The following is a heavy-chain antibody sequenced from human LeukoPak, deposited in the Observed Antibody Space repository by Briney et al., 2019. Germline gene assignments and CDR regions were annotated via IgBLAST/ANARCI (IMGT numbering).Heavy chain of an antibody. CDR2: ISGSGGST. CDR3: AKLEDIVVVVAATGSGHAFDI. J-gene: IGHJ3*02. CDR1: GFTFDEFA. Sequence: PGRSLRLSCAASGFTFDEFAMSWVRQAPGKGLEWVSAISGSGGSTYYADSVKGRFTISRDNSKNTLYLQMNSLRAEDTAVYYCAKLEDIVVVVAATGSGHAFDIWGQGTMVTVSS. D-gene: IGHD2-15*01. V-gene: IGHV3-23*01.